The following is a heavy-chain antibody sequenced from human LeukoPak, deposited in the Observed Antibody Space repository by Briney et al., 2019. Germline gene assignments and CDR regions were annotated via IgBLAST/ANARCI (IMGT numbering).Heavy chain of an antibody. J-gene: IGHJ2*01. Sequence: PGGSLRLSCAASGFTFSSYAMNWVRQAPGKGLEWVSAISGSGGSTYYADSVKGRFTISRDNSKNTLYLQMNSLRAEDTAVYYCARGVLPPGMRFWYFDLWGRGTPVTVSS. CDR3: ARGVLPPGMRFWYFDL. CDR2: ISGSGGST. CDR1: GFTFSSYA. D-gene: IGHD2-2*01. V-gene: IGHV3-23*01.